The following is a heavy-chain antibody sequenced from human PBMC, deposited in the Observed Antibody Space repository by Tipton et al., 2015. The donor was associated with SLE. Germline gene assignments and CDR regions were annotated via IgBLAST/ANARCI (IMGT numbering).Heavy chain of an antibody. Sequence: SLRLSCAGSGFTFSDSAIHWVRQPSGKGLEWVGRIRTKTSSYATVYAASVKGRFTISRDNSKNTLYLQMNSLRAEDTAVYYCARDLWILYPGLDYWGQGTLVTVSS. CDR2: IRTKTSSYAT. D-gene: IGHD2-2*03. CDR3: ARDLWILYPGLDY. V-gene: IGHV3-73*01. J-gene: IGHJ4*02. CDR1: GFTFSDSA.